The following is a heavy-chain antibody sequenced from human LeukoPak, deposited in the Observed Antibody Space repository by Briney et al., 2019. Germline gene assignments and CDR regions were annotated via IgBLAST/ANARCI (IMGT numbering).Heavy chain of an antibody. CDR3: AGSDGPGTTVTTALDGFDY. J-gene: IGHJ4*02. V-gene: IGHV3-30-3*01. CDR1: GFTFSSYA. CDR2: ISYDGSNK. Sequence: GGSLRLSCAASGFTFSSYAMHWVRQAPGKGLEWVAVISYDGSNKYYADSVKGRFTISRDNSKNTLYLQMNSLRAEDTAVYYCAGSDGPGTTVTTALDGFDYWGQGTLVTVSS. D-gene: IGHD4-17*01.